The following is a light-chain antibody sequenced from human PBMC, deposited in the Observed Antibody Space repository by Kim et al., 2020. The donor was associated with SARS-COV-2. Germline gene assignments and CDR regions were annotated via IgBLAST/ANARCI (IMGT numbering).Light chain of an antibody. Sequence: SFSPGERATLSCKTSQSISRYLVWYQQRPGQAPRLLIYDASNRATGIPARFSGSGSGTDFTLTISSLEPEDFAVYYCQQRYTWWTFGQGTKVDIK. CDR3: QQRYTWWT. CDR2: DAS. V-gene: IGKV3-11*01. CDR1: QSISRY. J-gene: IGKJ1*01.